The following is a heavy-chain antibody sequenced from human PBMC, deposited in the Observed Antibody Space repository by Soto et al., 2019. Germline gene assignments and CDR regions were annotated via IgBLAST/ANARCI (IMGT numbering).Heavy chain of an antibody. CDR2: VYHSGST. Sequence: QVQLQVSGPGLVKSSQTLSLTCNVSGDSITSGGYYWSWIRQQPGKGLEWIGYVYHSGSTYYNPSLKRRIIMSLDTSENQFSLKRSSVTVADMAVYYSAIQATIIMPRVVVITYAGPFDPWGPGTLFTVSS. J-gene: IGHJ5*02. CDR1: GDSITSGGYY. D-gene: IGHD3-10*01. CDR3: AIQATIIMPRVVVITYAGPFDP. V-gene: IGHV4-31*03.